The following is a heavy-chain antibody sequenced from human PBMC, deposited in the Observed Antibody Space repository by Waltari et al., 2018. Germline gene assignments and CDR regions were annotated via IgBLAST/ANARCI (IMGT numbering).Heavy chain of an antibody. CDR1: GYTFTSYD. CDR2: MNPHSGNT. J-gene: IGHJ4*02. D-gene: IGHD6-13*01. Sequence: QVQLVQSGAEVKKPGASVKVSCKASGYTFTSYDINWVRQATGQGLEWMGWMNPHSGNTGYAPNCKGIVTSTRNTSISTAYMERSSLVSEDTAVYYCARGMSSSWYGSGYVDYWGQGTLVTVSS. V-gene: IGHV1-8*03. CDR3: ARGMSSSWYGSGYVDY.